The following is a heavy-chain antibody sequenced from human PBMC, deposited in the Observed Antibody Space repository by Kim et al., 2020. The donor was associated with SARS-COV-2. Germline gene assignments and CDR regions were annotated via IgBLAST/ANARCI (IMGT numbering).Heavy chain of an antibody. CDR2: IKQDAYET. J-gene: IGHJ6*02. V-gene: IGHV3-7*03. Sequence: GGSLRLSCAASEFSFSTHWMTWVRQAPGKGLEWVASIKQDAYETYYVDSVRGRFTISRDNAENLLYLDMDSLTDEDTAVYYCARGVAVAPHYYYHYGMDVWGQGTTVTVSS. CDR3: ARGVAVAPHYYYHYGMDV. D-gene: IGHD6-19*01. CDR1: EFSFSTHW.